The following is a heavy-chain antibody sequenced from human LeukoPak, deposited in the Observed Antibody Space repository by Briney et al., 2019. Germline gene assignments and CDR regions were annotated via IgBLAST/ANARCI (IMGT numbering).Heavy chain of an antibody. CDR2: TYYRSKWYH. Sequence: SQTLSLTCAISGDSVSSNSAAWNWIRQSPSRDLEWLRRTYYRSKWYHDYAVSVKSRITTNPDTSKNQFSLQLNSVTPEDTAVYYCASQLERRENWFDPWGQGTLVTVSS. CDR3: ASQLERRENWFDP. CDR1: GDSVSSNSAA. J-gene: IGHJ5*02. D-gene: IGHD1-1*01. V-gene: IGHV6-1*01.